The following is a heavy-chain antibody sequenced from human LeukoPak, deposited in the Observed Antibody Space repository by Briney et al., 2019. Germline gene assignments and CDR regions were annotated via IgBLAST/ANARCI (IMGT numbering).Heavy chain of an antibody. J-gene: IGHJ4*02. CDR1: GFTFDDYA. CDR2: ISWNSGSI. V-gene: IGHV3-9*01. CDR3: AKTMVRGVMALFDY. D-gene: IGHD3-10*01. Sequence: GRSLRLSCAASGFTFDDYAMHWVRQAPGKGLEWVSGISWNSGSIGYADSVKGRFTISRDNAKNPLYLQMNSLRAEDTALYYCAKTMVRGVMALFDYWGQGTLVTVSS.